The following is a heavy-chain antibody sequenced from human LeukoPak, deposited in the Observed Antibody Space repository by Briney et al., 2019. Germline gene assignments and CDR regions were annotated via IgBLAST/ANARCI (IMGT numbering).Heavy chain of an antibody. D-gene: IGHD2-2*01. CDR2: IYSNSRT. CDR3: AKGGIVVVPAATLGAFDI. V-gene: IGHV3-53*01. CDR1: GFPVSSNY. J-gene: IGHJ3*02. Sequence: GGSLRLSCAASGFPVSSNYMNWVRQTPGKGLEWVSVIYSNSRTYYADSVKGRFTISRDDSQNMLYLQMNSLRAEDTAVYYCAKGGIVVVPAATLGAFDIWGQGTMVTVSS.